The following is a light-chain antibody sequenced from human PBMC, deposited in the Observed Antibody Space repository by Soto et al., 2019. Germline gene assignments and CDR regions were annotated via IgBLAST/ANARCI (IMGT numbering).Light chain of an antibody. J-gene: IGLJ1*01. V-gene: IGLV1-40*01. Sequence: QAVVTQPPSASGTPGQRVTISCSGSSSNIGSNTVNWYQQRPGTAPKLLIYGNKNRPSGVPDRFSGSKSGTSASLAITGLQAEDEADYYCQSYDSSLSVSYVFGTGTKLTVL. CDR2: GNK. CDR3: QSYDSSLSVSYV. CDR1: SSNIGSNT.